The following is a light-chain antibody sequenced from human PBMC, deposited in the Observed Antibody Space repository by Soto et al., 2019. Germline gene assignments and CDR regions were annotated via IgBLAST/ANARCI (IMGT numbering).Light chain of an antibody. CDR3: QSYDSDNQV. J-gene: IGLJ3*02. CDR2: EDN. Sequence: NFMLTQPHSVSESPGKTVTISCTRSSGSIASNYVQWYQQRPGSSPTTVIYEDNQRPSGVPDRFSGSIDSSSNSASLTISGLKTDDEADYYSQSYDSDNQVLSGGTKLTVL. CDR1: SGSIASNY. V-gene: IGLV6-57*01.